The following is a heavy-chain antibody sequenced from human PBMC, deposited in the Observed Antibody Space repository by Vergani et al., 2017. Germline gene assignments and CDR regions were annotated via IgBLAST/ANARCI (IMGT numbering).Heavy chain of an antibody. V-gene: IGHV1-69*13. Sequence: QVQLVQSGAEVKKPGSSVKVSCKASGGTFSSYAISGVRQSPGQALGWMGRIIPIFGTANYAQKFQGRVTITADESTSTAYMELGSLRSEDTAVYYCARAGSYYYDSLDYWGQGTLVTVSS. J-gene: IGHJ4*02. CDR1: GGTFSSYA. CDR2: IIPIFGTA. CDR3: ARAGSYYYDSLDY. D-gene: IGHD3-22*01.